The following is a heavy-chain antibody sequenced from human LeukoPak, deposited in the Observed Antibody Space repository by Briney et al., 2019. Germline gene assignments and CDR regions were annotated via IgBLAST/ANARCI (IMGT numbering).Heavy chain of an antibody. V-gene: IGHV3-21*01. D-gene: IGHD3-22*01. Sequence: GGSLRLSCAASGYTFSSYSMNWVRQAPGKGLEWVSSISSSSSYIYYADSVKGRFTISRDNAKNSLYLQMNSLRAEDTAVYYCARGSYYYDSSGYGGFDYWGQGTLVTVSS. CDR3: ARGSYYYDSSGYGGFDY. J-gene: IGHJ4*02. CDR1: GYTFSSYS. CDR2: ISSSSSYI.